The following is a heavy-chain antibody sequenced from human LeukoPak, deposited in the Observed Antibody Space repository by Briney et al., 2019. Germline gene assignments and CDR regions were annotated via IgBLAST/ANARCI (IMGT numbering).Heavy chain of an antibody. D-gene: IGHD1-26*01. CDR1: GFTFSSYA. CDR2: ISFHGTDT. V-gene: IGHV3-30*04. Sequence: GGSLRLSCAASGFTFSSYAMHWVRQAPGKGLEWVAVISFHGTDTFYADSVKGRFTISRDNSKNTLYLQMNSLRAEDTAVYYCARGAGIFGGSYFDYWGQGTLVTVSS. CDR3: ARGAGIFGGSYFDY. J-gene: IGHJ4*02.